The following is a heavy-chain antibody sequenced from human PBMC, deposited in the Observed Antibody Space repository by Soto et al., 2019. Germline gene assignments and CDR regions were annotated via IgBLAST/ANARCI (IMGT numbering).Heavy chain of an antibody. CDR3: ASASSSSLYYYYGMDV. CDR2: ISAYNGNT. D-gene: IGHD6-6*01. Sequence: ASVKVSCKASGYTFTSYGISWVRQAPGQGLEWMGWISAYNGNTNYAQKLQGRVTMTTDTSTSTAYMELRSLRSDDTAVYYCASASSSSLYYYYGMDVWGQGTTVTVSS. V-gene: IGHV1-18*01. J-gene: IGHJ6*02. CDR1: GYTFTSYG.